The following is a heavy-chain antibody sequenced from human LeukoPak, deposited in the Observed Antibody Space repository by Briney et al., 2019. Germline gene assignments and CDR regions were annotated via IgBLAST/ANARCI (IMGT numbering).Heavy chain of an antibody. Sequence: GGSLRLSCAASGFIVSSNYMSWVRQAPGKGLEWVSVIYSGGSTYYAASVKGRFTISRDNSKNTLYLQMNSLRAEDTAVYYCARVRRPLRYFDYWGQGTLVTVSS. V-gene: IGHV3-53*01. J-gene: IGHJ4*02. CDR2: IYSGGST. CDR3: ARVRRPLRYFDY. CDR1: GFIVSSNY.